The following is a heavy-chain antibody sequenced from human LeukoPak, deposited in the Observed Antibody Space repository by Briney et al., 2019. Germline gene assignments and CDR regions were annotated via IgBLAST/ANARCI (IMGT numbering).Heavy chain of an antibody. D-gene: IGHD6-25*01. J-gene: IGHJ5*02. CDR3: ARARGSIAAARWFDP. CDR1: GGSISSSSYY. Sequence: SETLSLTCTVSGGSISSSSYYWGWIRQPPGKGLEWIGSIYYSGSTYYNPSLKSRVTISVDTSKNQFSLKLSSVTAADTAVYYCARARGSIAAARWFDPWGQGTLVTVSS. V-gene: IGHV4-39*07. CDR2: IYYSGST.